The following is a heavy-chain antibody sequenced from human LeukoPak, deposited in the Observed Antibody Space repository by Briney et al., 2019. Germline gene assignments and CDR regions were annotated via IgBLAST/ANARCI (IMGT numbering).Heavy chain of an antibody. CDR2: ISSNGGSK. CDR1: GFTFSSYA. V-gene: IGHV3-64D*09. Sequence: GGSLRLSCAASGFTFSSYAMHWVRQAPGKGLEYVSAISSNGGSKYYADSVKGRFTISRYNSKNTLYLQMSSLRAEDTAVYYCVKGRITMVRGVFDYWGQGTLVTVSS. J-gene: IGHJ4*02. CDR3: VKGRITMVRGVFDY. D-gene: IGHD3-10*01.